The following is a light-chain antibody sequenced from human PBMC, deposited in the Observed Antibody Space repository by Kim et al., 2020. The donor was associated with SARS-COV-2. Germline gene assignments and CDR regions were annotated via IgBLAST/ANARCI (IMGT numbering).Light chain of an antibody. Sequence: VSPGQTAMITCSGDALPKQYAYWYQQKPGQAPVVLIYKDSERPSGIPERFSGSSSGTTVTLTISGVQAEDEADYYCQSADSSGTYVFGTGTKVTVL. J-gene: IGLJ1*01. CDR2: KDS. V-gene: IGLV3-25*03. CDR3: QSADSSGTYV. CDR1: ALPKQY.